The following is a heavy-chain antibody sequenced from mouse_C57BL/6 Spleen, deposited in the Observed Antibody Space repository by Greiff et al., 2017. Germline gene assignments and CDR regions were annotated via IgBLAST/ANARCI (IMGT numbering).Heavy chain of an antibody. D-gene: IGHD2-5*01. CDR2: VDPETGGT. V-gene: IGHV1-15*01. CDR3: TREGVLYYSNYGTMDY. Sequence: QVQLQQSGAELVRPGASVTLSCKASGYTFTDYEMHWVRQTPVHGLEWIGAVDPETGGTASNQKFKGKAILTADKSSSTAYMELRSLTSEDSAVYYCTREGVLYYSNYGTMDYWGQGTSVTVSS. CDR1: GYTFTDYE. J-gene: IGHJ4*01.